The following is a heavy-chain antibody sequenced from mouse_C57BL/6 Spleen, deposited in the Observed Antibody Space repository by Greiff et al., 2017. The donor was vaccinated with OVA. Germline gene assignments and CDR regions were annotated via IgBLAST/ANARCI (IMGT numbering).Heavy chain of an antibody. Sequence: VKLQQPGAELVKPGASVKLSCKASGYTFTSYWMQWVKQRPGQGLEWIGEIDPSDSYTNYNQKFKGKATLTVDTSSSTAYMQLSSLTSEDSAVYYCARSNYYGYYFDYWGQGTTLTVSS. D-gene: IGHD1-1*01. CDR2: IDPSDSYT. V-gene: IGHV1-50*01. CDR3: ARSNYYGYYFDY. J-gene: IGHJ2*01. CDR1: GYTFTSYW.